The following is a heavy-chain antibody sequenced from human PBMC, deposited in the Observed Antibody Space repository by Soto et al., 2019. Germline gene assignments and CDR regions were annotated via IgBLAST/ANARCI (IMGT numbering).Heavy chain of an antibody. CDR2: ISSSGRTI. D-gene: IGHD2-15*01. V-gene: IGHV3-11*01. CDR1: GFYFKSDS. Sequence: ASGFYFKSDSMILVRQAPGKGLEWVSYISSSGRTIYYAYSVRGRFTISMDNADNSLYLQMNSLRAEDTAVHYCARDKLPTLDYWGQGTLVTVS. J-gene: IGHJ4*02. CDR3: ARDKLPTLDY.